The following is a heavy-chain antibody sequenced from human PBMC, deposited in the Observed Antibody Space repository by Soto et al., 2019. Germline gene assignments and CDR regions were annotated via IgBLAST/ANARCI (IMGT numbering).Heavy chain of an antibody. CDR1: GDSVSSNTAA. CDR2: TYYRSNWRH. V-gene: IGHV6-1*01. CDR3: ARGVAGSGFDL. D-gene: IGHD6-19*01. J-gene: IGHJ4*02. Sequence: HSQTLSLTCAISGDSVSSNTAAWNWIRSSPSRGLEWLGRTYYRSNWRHDYAVSVKSRIIVNPDTSKNHFSLQLNSVTPDDTAVYYCARGVAGSGFDLWGQGTLVTVSS.